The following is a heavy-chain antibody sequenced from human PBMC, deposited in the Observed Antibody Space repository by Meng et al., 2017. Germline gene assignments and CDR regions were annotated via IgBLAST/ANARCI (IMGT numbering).Heavy chain of an antibody. V-gene: IGHV3-30*16. CDR2: ITKDGSRK. J-gene: IGHJ4*02. CDR1: GFIFSNYE. CDR3: ARDFDY. Sequence: VQVLWSGGDVVPPGRSLTLSCAASGFIFSNYEMHWVRQAPGKGLEWVACITKDGSRKYYLGSVRGRFTISRDNSKNTLYLEMNSLRSEDTALYYCARDFDYWGQGTLVTVSS.